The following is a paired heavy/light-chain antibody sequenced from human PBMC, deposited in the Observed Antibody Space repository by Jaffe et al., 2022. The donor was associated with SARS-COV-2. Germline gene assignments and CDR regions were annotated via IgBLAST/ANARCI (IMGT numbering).Light chain of an antibody. Sequence: QSALTQPASVSGSPGQSITISCTGTSSDIGGYDSISWYQQYPGRVPKLMIYGVSNRPSGVSDRFSASKSGNTASLTISGLQAEDEADYYCCSYTSRSKLIFGGGTKVTVL. V-gene: IGLV2-14*01. CDR2: GVS. CDR3: CSYTSRSKLI. J-gene: IGLJ2*01. CDR1: SSDIGGYDS.
Heavy chain of an antibody. CDR2: VSGGGGSK. V-gene: IGHV3-23*01. CDR3: AKSTVIFNRDFHY. J-gene: IGHJ4*02. D-gene: IGHD2-21*01. CDR1: GFTFGNYA. Sequence: EVQLLESGGGWVQPGGSLRLSCVASGFTFGNYAMDWVRQAPGRGLEWVASVSGGGGSKQYADSVRGRFTISRDNSKNTVYLQMDSLRTDDSAIFYCAKSTVIFNRDFHYWGQGTLITVSS.